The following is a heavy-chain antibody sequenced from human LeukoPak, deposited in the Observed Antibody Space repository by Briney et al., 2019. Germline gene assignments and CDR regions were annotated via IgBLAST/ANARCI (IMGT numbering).Heavy chain of an antibody. CDR3: ASHTYYYSSGSFAY. J-gene: IGHJ4*03. CDR2: MNPSSGNT. D-gene: IGHD3-10*01. CDR1: GYTFTSYD. V-gene: IGHV1-8*01. Sequence: GASVKVSCKASGYTFTSYDINWVRQATGQGPEWMGWMNPSSGNTGYAQRFQGRVTMTRDTSINTAYLELSSLRSEDTAVYYCASHTYYYSSGSFAYWGQGTTVTVSS.